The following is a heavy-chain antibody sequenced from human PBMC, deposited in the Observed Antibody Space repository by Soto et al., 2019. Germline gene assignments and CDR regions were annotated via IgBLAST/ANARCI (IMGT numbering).Heavy chain of an antibody. V-gene: IGHV3-30-3*01. Sequence: TGGSLRLSCDASGFSFNRHGIHWVRQAPCKGLEWLAVISYYGSNQDYADSVKGRFSISRDNSKNTVYLQMNSLRAEDTAVYYCARDRSSTYYYYGMDLWGQGTTVTVSS. CDR3: ARDRSSTYYYYGMDL. CDR2: ISYYGSNQ. D-gene: IGHD6-19*01. CDR1: GFSFNRHG. J-gene: IGHJ6*02.